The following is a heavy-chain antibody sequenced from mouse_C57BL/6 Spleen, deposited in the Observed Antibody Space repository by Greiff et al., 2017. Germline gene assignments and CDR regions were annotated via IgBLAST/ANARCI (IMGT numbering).Heavy chain of an antibody. J-gene: IGHJ3*01. Sequence: QVQLQQPGAELVKPGASVKMSCKASGYTFTSYWITWVKQRPGQGLEWIGDIYPGSGSTNYNEKFKSKATLTVDTSSSTAYTQLSSLTSEDSAVYYCARGYGYDGTWFAYWGQGTLVTVSA. CDR3: ARGYGYDGTWFAY. V-gene: IGHV1-55*01. D-gene: IGHD2-2*01. CDR1: GYTFTSYW. CDR2: IYPGSGST.